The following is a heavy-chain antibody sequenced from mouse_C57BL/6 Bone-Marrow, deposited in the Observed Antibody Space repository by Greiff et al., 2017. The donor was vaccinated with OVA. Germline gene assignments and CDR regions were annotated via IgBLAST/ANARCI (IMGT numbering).Heavy chain of an antibody. V-gene: IGHV10-1*01. D-gene: IGHD4-1*01. CDR2: IRSKSNNYAT. CDR1: GFSFNTYA. Sequence: EVQLAESGGGLVQPKGSLKLSCAASGFSFNTYAMNWVRQAPGKGLEWVARIRSKSNNYATYYADSVKDRFTISRDDSESMLYLQMNNLKTEDTAMYYCVRQKLGRGYFDYWGQGTTLTVSS. J-gene: IGHJ2*01. CDR3: VRQKLGRGYFDY.